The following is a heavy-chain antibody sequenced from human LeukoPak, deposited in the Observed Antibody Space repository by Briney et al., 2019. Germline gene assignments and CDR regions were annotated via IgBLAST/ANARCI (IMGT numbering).Heavy chain of an antibody. CDR3: ARDQGAGSDY. Sequence: GGSLRLSCAASGFSFNSYWMNWVRQAPGKGLEWVANINQNGSEKYYVDSVKGRFTISRDNAKNSPYLQMSSLRAEDAAVYYCARDQGAGSDYWGQGALVTVSS. J-gene: IGHJ4*02. V-gene: IGHV3-7*01. D-gene: IGHD6-19*01. CDR2: INQNGSEK. CDR1: GFSFNSYW.